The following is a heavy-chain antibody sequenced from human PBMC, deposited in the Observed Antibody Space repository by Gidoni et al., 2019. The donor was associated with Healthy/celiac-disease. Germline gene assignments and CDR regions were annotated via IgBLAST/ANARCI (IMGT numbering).Heavy chain of an antibody. J-gene: IGHJ5*02. V-gene: IGHV3-30-3*01. CDR1: GFTFSSYA. CDR3: ARVGVAATWSWFDP. D-gene: IGHD2-15*01. CDR2: ISYDGSNK. Sequence: QVQLVESGGGVVQPGRSLRLSCAASGFTFSSYAMHWVRQAPGKGLEWVAVISYDGSNKYYADSVKGRFTISRDNSKNTLYLQMNSLRAEDTAVYYCARVGVAATWSWFDPWGQGTLVTVSS.